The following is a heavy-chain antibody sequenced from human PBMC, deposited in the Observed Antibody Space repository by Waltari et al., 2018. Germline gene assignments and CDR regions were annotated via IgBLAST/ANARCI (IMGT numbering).Heavy chain of an antibody. CDR3: ARDNGYGDFDY. CDR1: GGSISSGGYS. J-gene: IGHJ4*02. V-gene: IGHV4-30-2*01. Sequence: QLQLQESGSGLVKPSQNLSLTCAVSGGSISSGGYSWSWIRQPPGKGLEWIGYIYHSGSTYYNPSLKSRVTISVDRSKNQFSLKLSSVTAADTAVYYCARDNGYGDFDYWGQGTLVTVSS. D-gene: IGHD5-18*01. CDR2: IYHSGST.